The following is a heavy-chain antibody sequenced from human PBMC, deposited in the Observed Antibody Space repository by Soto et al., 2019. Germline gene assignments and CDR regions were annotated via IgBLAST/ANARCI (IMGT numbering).Heavy chain of an antibody. V-gene: IGHV1-2*02. D-gene: IGHD1-26*01. CDR1: GDTFTANY. CDR3: AGDLAKGGGSAGFGY. J-gene: IGHJ4*02. Sequence: QVQLLQSGAEVKKPGASVKVSCKASGDTFTANYIHWVRQAPGQGFEWMGWINPKSGGTKYPQKFQGGVTMTRDTSLSKVSMTLTRLSSDERAVYYCAGDLAKGGGSAGFGYWGQGPLVSVSS. CDR2: INPKSGGT.